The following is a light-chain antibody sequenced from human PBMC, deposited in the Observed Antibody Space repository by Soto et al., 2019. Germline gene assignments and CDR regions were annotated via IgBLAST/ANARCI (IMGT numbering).Light chain of an antibody. CDR1: SSDVGSYNL. Sequence: QSALTQPASVSGSPGQSITISCTGTSSDVGSYNLVSWYQQHPSKAPKLMIYDESKRPSGVSNRFSGSKSGNTASLTISGLQAEDEADYYCCSYAGYSTYVFGSGTKLTVL. J-gene: IGLJ1*01. CDR3: CSYAGYSTYV. CDR2: DES. V-gene: IGLV2-23*01.